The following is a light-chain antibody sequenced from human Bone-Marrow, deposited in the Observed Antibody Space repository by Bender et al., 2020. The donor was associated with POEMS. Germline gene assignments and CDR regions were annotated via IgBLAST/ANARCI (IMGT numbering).Light chain of an antibody. CDR2: YDD. V-gene: IGLV1-36*01. CDR1: SSNIGNHG. Sequence: QSVVTQPPSLSEAPSQRFTISCSGSSSNIGNHGVNWYQQPPGESPKLLIYYDDLLTPGVSDRFSASKSGTSASLAISELQSEDEALYYCSAWDDSLSGWVFGGGTKLTVL. J-gene: IGLJ3*02. CDR3: SAWDDSLSGWV.